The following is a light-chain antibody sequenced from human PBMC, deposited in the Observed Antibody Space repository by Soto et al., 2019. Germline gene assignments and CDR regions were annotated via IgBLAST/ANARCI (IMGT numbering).Light chain of an antibody. CDR1: QNVSTY. CDR2: DSF. J-gene: IGKJ3*01. V-gene: IGKV3-11*01. Sequence: EIVLPQSPATLSSSPGERATLSCRASQNVSTYVAWYQQKPCQAPRLRIYDSFNSATGIPARFSGSGSWTDFTLTISTLATEDFAVYDYQHHTYWPTFGRGTKVDIK. CDR3: QHHTYWPT.